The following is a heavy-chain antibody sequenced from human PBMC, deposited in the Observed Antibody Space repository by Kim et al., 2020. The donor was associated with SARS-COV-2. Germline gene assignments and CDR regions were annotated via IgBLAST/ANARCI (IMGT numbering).Heavy chain of an antibody. J-gene: IGHJ3*02. CDR3: ARDTPGQKAYDI. Sequence: YAEAVKSRITINADTSTKQFSLQLNSVSPEDTAVYYCARDTPGQKAYDIWGQGTMVTVSS. V-gene: IGHV6-1*01.